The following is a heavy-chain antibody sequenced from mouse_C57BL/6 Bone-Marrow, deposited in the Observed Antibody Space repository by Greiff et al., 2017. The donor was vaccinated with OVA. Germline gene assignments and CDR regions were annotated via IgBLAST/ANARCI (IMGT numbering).Heavy chain of an antibody. CDR3: TREGTAQATFDY. CDR2: ISSGGDYI. V-gene: IGHV5-9-1*02. Sequence: EVQLVESGEGLVKPGGSLKLSCAASGFTFSSYAMSWVRQTPETRLEWVAYISSGGDYIYYADTVKGRFTISRDNARNTLYLQMSSLKSEDTAMYYCTREGTAQATFDYWGQGTTLTVSS. J-gene: IGHJ2*01. CDR1: GFTFSSYA. D-gene: IGHD3-2*02.